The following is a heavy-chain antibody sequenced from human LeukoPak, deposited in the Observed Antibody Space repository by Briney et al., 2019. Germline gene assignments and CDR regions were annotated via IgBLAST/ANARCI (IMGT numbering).Heavy chain of an antibody. CDR3: ARDYLYGSGSFDY. CDR1: GYTFIGYY. D-gene: IGHD3-10*01. V-gene: IGHV1-2*02. Sequence: ASVKVSCKASGYTFIGYYMHWVRQAPGQGLEWMGWINPNSGGTNYAQKFQGRVTMTRDTSISTAYMELSRLRSDDTAVYYCARDYLYGSGSFDYWGQGTLVTVSS. J-gene: IGHJ4*02. CDR2: INPNSGGT.